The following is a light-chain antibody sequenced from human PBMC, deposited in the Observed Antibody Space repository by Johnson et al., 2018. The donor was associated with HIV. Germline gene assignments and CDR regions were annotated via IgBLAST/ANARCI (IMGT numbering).Light chain of an antibody. V-gene: IGLV1-51*01. CDR3: RIWDRRLSSYV. J-gene: IGLJ1*01. CDR2: DNN. Sequence: QSVLTQPPSVSAAPGQKVTIPCSGSSSNIGNDYVSWYQQLPGTAPKLRIYDNNKRPPGIPDRFSSPKSGTSATLGITGLQTGDEADYYCRIWDRRLSSYVFGTVTKVTVL. CDR1: SSNIGNDY.